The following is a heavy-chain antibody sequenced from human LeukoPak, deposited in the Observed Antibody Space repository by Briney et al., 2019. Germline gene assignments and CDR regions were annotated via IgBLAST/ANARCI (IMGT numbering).Heavy chain of an antibody. CDR3: ARVTAVAGTFDY. J-gene: IGHJ4*02. D-gene: IGHD6-19*01. Sequence: GASVKVSCKASGGSFSNYVITWVRQAPGQGLEWMGWINPNSGGTNYAQKFQGRVTMTRDTSISTAYMELSRLRSDDTAVYYCARVTAVAGTFDYWGQGTLVTVSS. CDR1: GGSFSNYV. V-gene: IGHV1-2*02. CDR2: INPNSGGT.